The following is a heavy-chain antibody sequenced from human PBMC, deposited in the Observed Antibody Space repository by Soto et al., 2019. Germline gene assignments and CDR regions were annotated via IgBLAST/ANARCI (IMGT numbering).Heavy chain of an antibody. CDR1: GFTFSAYP. CDR2: IWYDGSDK. CDR3: ARGNGYSYGAFFDY. J-gene: IGHJ4*02. D-gene: IGHD5-18*01. V-gene: IGHV3-33*01. Sequence: GGSLRLSXAASGFTFSAYPMHWVRQAPGKGLEWVTLIWYDGSDKYYADSVKGRFTISRDDSKNTLYLQMDSLRAEDTAVYFCARGNGYSYGAFFDYWGQGALVTVSS.